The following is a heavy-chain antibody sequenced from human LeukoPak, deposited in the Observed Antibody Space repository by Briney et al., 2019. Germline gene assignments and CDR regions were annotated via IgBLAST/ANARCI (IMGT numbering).Heavy chain of an antibody. D-gene: IGHD5-18*01. J-gene: IGHJ4*02. CDR1: GYTFTGYY. V-gene: IGHV1-2*02. CDR2: INPNSGGT. Sequence: ASVKVSCKASGYTFTGYYMHWVRQAPGQGLEWMGWINPNSGGTNYAQKFQGRVTMTRDTSISTAYMELSRLRSGDTAVYYCARKQWIQPAYYDYWGQGTLVTVSS. CDR3: ARKQWIQPAYYDY.